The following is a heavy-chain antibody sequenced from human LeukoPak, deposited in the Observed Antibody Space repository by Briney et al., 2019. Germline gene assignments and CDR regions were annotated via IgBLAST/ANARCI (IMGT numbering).Heavy chain of an antibody. CDR2: ISGSGGST. D-gene: IGHD3-3*01. CDR3: AKGGYDFWSGYFGYYYYYGMDV. CDR1: GFTFSSYA. J-gene: IGHJ6*02. Sequence: PGGSLRLSCAASGFTFSSYAMSWVRQAPGKGLEWVSAISGSGGSTYYADSVKGRFTISRDNSKNTLYLQMNSLRAEDTAVYYCAKGGYDFWSGYFGYYYYYGMDVWGQGTKVTVSS. V-gene: IGHV3-23*01.